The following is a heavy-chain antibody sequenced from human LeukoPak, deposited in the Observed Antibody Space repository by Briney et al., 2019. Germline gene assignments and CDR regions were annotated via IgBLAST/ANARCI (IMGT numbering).Heavy chain of an antibody. CDR3: ARDASVVVAATRFDP. CDR1: GGTFSSYA. Sequence: SVKVSCKASGGTFSSYAISWVRQAPGQGLEWMGGIIPIFGTANYAQKFQGRVTMTRDTSTSTVYMELSSLRSEDTAVYYCARDASVVVAATRFDPWGQGTLVTVSS. J-gene: IGHJ5*02. CDR2: IIPIFGTA. V-gene: IGHV1-69*05. D-gene: IGHD2-15*01.